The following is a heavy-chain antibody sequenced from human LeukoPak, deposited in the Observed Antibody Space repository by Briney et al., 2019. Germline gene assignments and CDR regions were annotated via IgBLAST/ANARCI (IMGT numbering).Heavy chain of an antibody. CDR3: ARDHIAARLFDY. CDR1: GGSISSSSYY. CDR2: IYYSGST. Sequence: PSETLSLTCTVSGGSISSSSYYWGWIRQPPGKGLEWIGSIYYSGSTYYNPSLKSRDTISVDTSKNQFSLKLNSVTAADTAVYYCARDHIAARLFDYWGQGTLVTVSS. V-gene: IGHV4-39*07. J-gene: IGHJ4*02. D-gene: IGHD6-6*01.